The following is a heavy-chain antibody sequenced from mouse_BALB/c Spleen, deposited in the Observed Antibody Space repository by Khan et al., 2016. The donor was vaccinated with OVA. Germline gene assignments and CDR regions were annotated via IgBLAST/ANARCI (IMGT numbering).Heavy chain of an antibody. Sequence: QVQLQQSGPGLVQPSQSLSITCTVSGFSLINYGVHWVRQSPGKGLEWLGVIWSGGSTDYNTAFISRLSISKDNSKSHVFFKMNSLQTNDTAIYYCARSYDYYEGLVYWGQGTLVTVSA. CDR3: ARSYDYYEGLVY. D-gene: IGHD2-4*01. J-gene: IGHJ3*01. V-gene: IGHV2-2*02. CDR2: IWSGGST. CDR1: GFSLINYG.